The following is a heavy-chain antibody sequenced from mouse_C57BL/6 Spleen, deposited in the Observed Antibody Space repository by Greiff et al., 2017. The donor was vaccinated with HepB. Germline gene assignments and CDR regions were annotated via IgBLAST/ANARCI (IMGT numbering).Heavy chain of an antibody. Sequence: QVQLKQPGAELVKPGASVKLSCKASGYTFTSYWMQWVKQRPGQGLEWIGEIDPSDSYTNYNQKFKGKATLTVDTSSSTAYMQLSSLTSEDSAVYYCAKRFPQLGSWFAYWGQGTLVTVSA. CDR3: AKRFPQLGSWFAY. J-gene: IGHJ3*01. CDR2: IDPSDSYT. CDR1: GYTFTSYW. V-gene: IGHV1-50*01. D-gene: IGHD3-1*01.